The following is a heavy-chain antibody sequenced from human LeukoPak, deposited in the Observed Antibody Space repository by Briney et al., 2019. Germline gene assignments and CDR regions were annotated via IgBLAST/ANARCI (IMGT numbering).Heavy chain of an antibody. CDR1: GFIVSSKY. V-gene: IGHV3-66*04. Sequence: GGSLRLSCAASGFIVSSKYMSWVRQAPGKGLEWVSVISIDGSTYYADSVKGRFTISRDNSKNTLYLQMNTLRAEDTAVYYCARPREVYNYGYYFDYWGQGTLVTVSS. CDR2: ISIDGST. D-gene: IGHD5-18*01. J-gene: IGHJ4*02. CDR3: ARPREVYNYGYYFDY.